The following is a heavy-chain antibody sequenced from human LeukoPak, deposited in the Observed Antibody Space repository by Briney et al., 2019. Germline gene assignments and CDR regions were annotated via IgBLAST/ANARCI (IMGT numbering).Heavy chain of an antibody. V-gene: IGHV3-7*01. D-gene: IGHD3-10*01. J-gene: IGHJ4*02. CDR2: IKQDGSEK. CDR1: GFTFSSYW. CDR3: ARSLWFGELLNPLDY. Sequence: GGSLRLSCAASGFTFSSYWMSWVRQAPGKGLEWVANIKQDGSEKYYVDSVKGRFTISRDNAKNSLYLQMNSLRAEDTAVYYCARSLWFGELLNPLDYWGQGTLVTVSS.